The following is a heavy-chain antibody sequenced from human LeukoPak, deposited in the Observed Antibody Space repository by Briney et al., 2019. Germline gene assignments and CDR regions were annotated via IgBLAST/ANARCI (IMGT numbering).Heavy chain of an antibody. V-gene: IGHV1-3*01. CDR3: ARDLWAHPSGLN. CDR2: INAGNGNT. D-gene: IGHD1-1*01. J-gene: IGHJ4*02. Sequence: GASVKVSCKAPGYTFTTYAMHWVRPAPGQRLEWMGWINAGNGNTKYSQKFQGRVTITRDTSASTVYMELSSLRSEDPAVYYCARDLWAHPSGLNWGQGTLVTVSS. CDR1: GYTFTTYA.